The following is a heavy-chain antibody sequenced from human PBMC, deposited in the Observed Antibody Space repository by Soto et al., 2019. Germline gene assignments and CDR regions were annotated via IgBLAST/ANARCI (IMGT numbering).Heavy chain of an antibody. CDR3: ARENAVADDY. V-gene: IGHV3-21*01. D-gene: IGHD6-19*01. CDR1: GFTFSSYS. J-gene: IGHJ4*02. Sequence: PGGSLRLSCAASGFTFSSYSMNWVRQAPGKGLEWVSSISSSSSYIYYADSVKGRLTISRDNAKNSLYLQMNSLRAEDTAVYYCARENAVADDYWGQGTLVTVSS. CDR2: ISSSSSYI.